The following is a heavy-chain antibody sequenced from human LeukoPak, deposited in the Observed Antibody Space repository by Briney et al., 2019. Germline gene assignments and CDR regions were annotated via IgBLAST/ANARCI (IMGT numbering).Heavy chain of an antibody. Sequence: ASVKVSCKASGYTFTGYYMHWVRQAPGQGLEWMGWINPNSGGTNYAQKFQGRVTMTRDTSISTAYMELSRLSSVTAADTAVYYCARSNPDIVVVPAAMKGDYNWFDPWGQGTLVTVSS. J-gene: IGHJ5*02. D-gene: IGHD2-2*01. CDR3: ARSNPDIVVVPAAMKGDYNWFDP. CDR1: GYTFTGYY. CDR2: INPNSGGT. V-gene: IGHV1-2*02.